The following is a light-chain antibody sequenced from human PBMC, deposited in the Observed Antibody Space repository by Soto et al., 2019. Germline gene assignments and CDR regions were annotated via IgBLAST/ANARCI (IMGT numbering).Light chain of an antibody. CDR3: QQYNAWPLT. Sequence: EIVMTQSPATLSVSPGERATLSCRASQSVSSYLAWYQHKPGQAPRLLIYGASTRATGIAARFSGSGSGTEFTLTISSLQSEDFAVYYCQQYNAWPLTFGGETKVEIK. J-gene: IGKJ4*01. V-gene: IGKV3-15*01. CDR2: GAS. CDR1: QSVSSY.